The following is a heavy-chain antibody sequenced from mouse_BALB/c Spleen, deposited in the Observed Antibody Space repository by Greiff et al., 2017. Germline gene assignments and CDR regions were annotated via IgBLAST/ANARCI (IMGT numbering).Heavy chain of an antibody. D-gene: IGHD2-4*01. J-gene: IGHJ3*01. CDR1: GFNIKDTY. Sequence: VQLKESGAELVKPGASVKLSCTASGFNIKDTYMHWVKQRPEQGLEWIGRIDPANGNTKYDPKFQGKATITADTSSNTAYLQLSSLTSEDTAVYYCARPFYYDYFAYWGQGTLVTVSA. CDR3: ARPFYYDYFAY. CDR2: IDPANGNT. V-gene: IGHV14-3*02.